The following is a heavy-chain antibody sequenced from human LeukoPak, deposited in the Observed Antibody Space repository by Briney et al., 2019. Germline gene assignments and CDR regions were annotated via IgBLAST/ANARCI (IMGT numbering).Heavy chain of an antibody. Sequence: AGGSLRLSCAASGFTFSSSVMRWVRQAPGKGLEWVSAITAGGGSTYYADSVKGRFTISRDNSKNTLYLQMNSLRAEDTAVYYCARDPPGRPYSSSSYGWGQGTLVTVSS. CDR2: ITAGGGST. J-gene: IGHJ4*02. CDR1: GFTFSSSV. CDR3: ARDPPGRPYSSSSYG. D-gene: IGHD6-6*01. V-gene: IGHV3-23*01.